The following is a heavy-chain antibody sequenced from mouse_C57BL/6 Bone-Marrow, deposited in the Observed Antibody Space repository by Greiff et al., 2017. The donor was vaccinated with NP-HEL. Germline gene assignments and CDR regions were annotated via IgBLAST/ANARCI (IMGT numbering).Heavy chain of an antibody. V-gene: IGHV5-9-1*02. CDR3: TIARLRLLWFAY. Sequence: EVKVVESGEGLVKPGGSLKLSCAASGFTFSSYAMSWVRQTPEKRLEWVAYISSGGDYIYYAENVKGRFTISRDNARKTLYLQMSSLKSEYTAMYYCTIARLRLLWFAYWGQGTLVTVSA. CDR2: ISSGGDYI. D-gene: IGHD3-2*02. J-gene: IGHJ3*01. CDR1: GFTFSSYA.